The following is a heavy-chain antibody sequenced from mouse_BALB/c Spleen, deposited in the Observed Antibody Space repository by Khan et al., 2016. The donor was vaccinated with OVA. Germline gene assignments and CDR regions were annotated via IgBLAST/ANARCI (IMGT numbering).Heavy chain of an antibody. CDR1: GYNIKDIY. CDR2: TDPANGNT. V-gene: IGHV14-3*02. CDR3: RISTINA. J-gene: IGHJ2*01. Sequence: VRLQQSGAELVKPAASLKLSCTASGYNIKDIYIHWVKQRPEKGLERIRRTDPANGNTKYDPKFQGKATITADTSSNTAYLQLSSLTSEDTAVYYCRISTINAWGQGTTLTGSS.